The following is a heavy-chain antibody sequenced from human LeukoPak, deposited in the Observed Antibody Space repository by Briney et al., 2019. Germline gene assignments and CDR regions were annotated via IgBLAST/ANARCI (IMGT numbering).Heavy chain of an antibody. D-gene: IGHD1-26*01. CDR1: GVTVSSNY. Sequence: GGSLRLSCAASGVTVSSNYMSWVRQAPGKGLEWVSVIYSGGSTYYADSVKGRFTISRDNSKNTLYLQMNSLRAEDTAVYYCARLDSGSLDYWGQGTLVTVSS. V-gene: IGHV3-66*02. J-gene: IGHJ4*02. CDR3: ARLDSGSLDY. CDR2: IYSGGST.